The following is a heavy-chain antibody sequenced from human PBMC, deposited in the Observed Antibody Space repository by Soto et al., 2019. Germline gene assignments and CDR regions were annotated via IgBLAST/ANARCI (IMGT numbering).Heavy chain of an antibody. CDR1: GFTFTSSA. D-gene: IGHD5-18*01. V-gene: IGHV1-58*02. Sequence: ASVKVSCKASGFTFTSSAMQWVRQARGQRLEWIGWIVVGSGNTNYAQKFQERVTITRDMSTSTAYMELSSLRSEDTAVYYCARDSPQNSYALNWFDPWGQGTLVTVSS. CDR2: IVVGSGNT. CDR3: ARDSPQNSYALNWFDP. J-gene: IGHJ5*02.